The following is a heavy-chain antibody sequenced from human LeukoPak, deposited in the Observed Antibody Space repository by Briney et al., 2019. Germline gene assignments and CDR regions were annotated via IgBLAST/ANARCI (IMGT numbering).Heavy chain of an antibody. V-gene: IGHV3-23*01. J-gene: IGHJ6*03. CDR2: IRGSGDRT. D-gene: IGHD1-26*01. Sequence: GGSLRLFCAVSGFTFSSYDMSWVRQAPGKGLEWVSAIRGSGDRTHYADSVKGRFTISRDNSKNTLYLQMNSLRAEDTAVYYCAKDSKIVGATFRSYHYMDVWGKGTAVTVSS. CDR1: GFTFSSYD. CDR3: AKDSKIVGATFRSYHYMDV.